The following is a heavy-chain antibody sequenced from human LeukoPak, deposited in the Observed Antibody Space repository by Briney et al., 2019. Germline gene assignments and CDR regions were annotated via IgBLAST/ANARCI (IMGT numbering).Heavy chain of an antibody. D-gene: IGHD2-2*01. J-gene: IGHJ3*02. Sequence: SQTLSLTCSVSGGSISSGGYTWSWMRQPPGKGLEWIGHIYPNGNNYYNPSLKSRVIISLDTSKNHFSLQLTSVTAADSALYYCARGSPAYDAFDIWGQGTMVTVSS. V-gene: IGHV4-30-2*01. CDR3: ARGSPAYDAFDI. CDR1: GGSISSGGYT. CDR2: IYPNGNN.